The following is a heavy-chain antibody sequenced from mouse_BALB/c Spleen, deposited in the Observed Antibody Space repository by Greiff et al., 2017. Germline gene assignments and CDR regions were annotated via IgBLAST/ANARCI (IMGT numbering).Heavy chain of an antibody. CDR2: ISYSGST. CDR3: ARENGYYVG. J-gene: IGHJ3*01. V-gene: IGHV3-2*02. CDR1: GYSITSDYA. D-gene: IGHD2-3*01. Sequence: EVKLVESGPGLVKPSQSLSLTCTVTGYSITSDYAWNWIRQFPGNKLEWMGYISYSGSTSYNPSLKSRISITRDTSKNQFFLQLNSVTTEDTTTYYCARENGYYVGWGQGTLVTVSA.